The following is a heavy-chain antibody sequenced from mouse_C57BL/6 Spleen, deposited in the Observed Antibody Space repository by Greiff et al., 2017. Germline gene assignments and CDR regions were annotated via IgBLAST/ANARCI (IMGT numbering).Heavy chain of an antibody. CDR3: ARSRGTTGVDLYYAMDY. D-gene: IGHD1-1*01. CDR1: GYTFTSYW. Sequence: QVQLQQPGAELVKPGASVKMSCKASGYTFTSYWITWVKQRPGQGLEWIGDIYPGSGSTNYNEKFKSKATLTVDTSSSTAYMQLSSLTSEDAAVYDCARSRGTTGVDLYYAMDYWGQGTSVTVSS. CDR2: IYPGSGST. J-gene: IGHJ4*01. V-gene: IGHV1-55*01.